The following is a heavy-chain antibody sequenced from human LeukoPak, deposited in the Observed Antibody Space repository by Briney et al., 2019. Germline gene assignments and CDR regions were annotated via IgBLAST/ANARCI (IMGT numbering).Heavy chain of an antibody. Sequence: GGSLRLSRVASGFTFSSYSMNWVRQAPGKGLEWVSSISSSSTYIYYADSLKGRFTISRDNAKNSLYLQMNSLRAEDTAVYYCARVMWDPQDYYDSSDYYPGYWGQGTLVTVSS. D-gene: IGHD3-22*01. CDR3: ARVMWDPQDYYDSSDYYPGY. J-gene: IGHJ4*02. CDR2: ISSSSTYI. V-gene: IGHV3-21*01. CDR1: GFTFSSYS.